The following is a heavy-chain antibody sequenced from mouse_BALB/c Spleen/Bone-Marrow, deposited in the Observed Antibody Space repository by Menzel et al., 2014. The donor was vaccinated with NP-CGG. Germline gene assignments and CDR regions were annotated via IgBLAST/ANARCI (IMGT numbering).Heavy chain of an antibody. Sequence: EVMLVESGGGLEQPGGSRTLSCAASGFTFSSFGMHWVRQAPEKGLEWVAYISSGSSTIYYADTVKGRFTISRDNPKNTLFLQMTSLRSEDTAMYYCARYGYYDAMDYWGQGTSVTVSS. J-gene: IGHJ4*01. V-gene: IGHV5-17*02. CDR2: ISSGSSTI. CDR1: GFTFSSFG. D-gene: IGHD2-2*01. CDR3: ARYGYYDAMDY.